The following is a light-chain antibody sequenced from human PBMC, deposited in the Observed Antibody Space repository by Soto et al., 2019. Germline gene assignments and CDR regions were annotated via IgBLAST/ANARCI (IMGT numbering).Light chain of an antibody. V-gene: IGKV1-5*03. CDR1: HRLSSW. Sequence: DLQMTQPPSTLSASVGDTVTITCRASHRLSSWLARYQQKPRKAPTLLIYKASRLPTRAPLRFSGSGSGTEFTLTLGSLQPDYFATYYCQQYNSYSRTFAQGTKVDIK. CDR2: KAS. J-gene: IGKJ1*01. CDR3: QQYNSYSRT.